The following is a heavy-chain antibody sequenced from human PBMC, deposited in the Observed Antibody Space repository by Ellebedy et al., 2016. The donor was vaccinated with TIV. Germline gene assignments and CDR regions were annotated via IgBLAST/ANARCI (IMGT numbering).Heavy chain of an antibody. CDR1: GFSFSSYA. V-gene: IGHV3-23*01. CDR3: AKDRISGDGYWVFDN. D-gene: IGHD5-18*01. Sequence: GESLKISCAASGFSFSSYAMSWVRQAPGKGLEWVSGIVGSGGSRYADSVKGRFTISRDNSKSTVDLQMSSLRAEDTAVYYCAKDRISGDGYWVFDNWGQGTLVSVSS. J-gene: IGHJ4*02. CDR2: IVGSGGSR.